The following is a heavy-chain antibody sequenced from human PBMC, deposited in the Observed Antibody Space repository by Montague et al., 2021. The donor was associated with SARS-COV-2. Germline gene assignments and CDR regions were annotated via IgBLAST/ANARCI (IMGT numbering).Heavy chain of an antibody. Sequence: SETLFLTCTVSGGSISSYYWSWIRQPPGKGLEWIGYSYYSGSTNYKPSLKSRGTMSVDTSKNQFSLQLSSVTAADTAVYYCARGGDRSLLVRPLDYWGQGTLVTVSS. CDR1: GGSISSYY. D-gene: IGHD3-16*01. CDR3: ARGGDRSLLVRPLDY. V-gene: IGHV4-59*01. J-gene: IGHJ4*02. CDR2: SYYSGST.